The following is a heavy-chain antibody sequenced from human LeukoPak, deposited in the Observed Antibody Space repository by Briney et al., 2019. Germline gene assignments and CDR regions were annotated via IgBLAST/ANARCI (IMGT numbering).Heavy chain of an antibody. J-gene: IGHJ4*02. Sequence: GGSLRLSCAASGFTFSSYSMNWVRQAPGKGLEWVSSISSSSSYIYYADSVKGRFTISRDNAKNSLYLQMNSLRAEDTAVYYCARVGVGAYYYFDYWGQGTLVTVSS. CDR3: ARVGVGAYYYFDY. V-gene: IGHV3-21*01. CDR1: GFTFSSYS. D-gene: IGHD1-26*01. CDR2: ISSSSSYI.